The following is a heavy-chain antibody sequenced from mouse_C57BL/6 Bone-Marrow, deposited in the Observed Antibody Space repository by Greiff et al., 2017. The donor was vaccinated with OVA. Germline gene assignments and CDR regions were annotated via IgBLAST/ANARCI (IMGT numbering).Heavy chain of an antibody. CDR1: GYTFTSYW. D-gene: IGHD2-3*01. CDR3: ARSGWLLKYFDV. V-gene: IGHV1-53*01. J-gene: IGHJ1*03. Sequence: VQLQQSGTELVKPGASVKLSCKASGYTFTSYWMHWVKQRPGQGLEWIGNINPSNGGTNYNEKFKSKATLTVDKSSSTAYMQLSSLTSEDSAVYYCARSGWLLKYFDVWGTGTTVTVSS. CDR2: INPSNGGT.